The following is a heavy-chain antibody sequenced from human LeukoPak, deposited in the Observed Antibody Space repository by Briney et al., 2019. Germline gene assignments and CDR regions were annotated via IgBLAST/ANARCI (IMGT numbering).Heavy chain of an antibody. D-gene: IGHD3-10*01. V-gene: IGHV4-38-2*01. Sequence: SETLSLTCAVSGYSISSGHYWGWIRQPPGKGLEWIGSLHHSGSTYYNPSLKSRVTMSVDTSKNQFSLKLSSVTAADTAVYYCARGERYDYYGSGSYYDLDYWGQGTLVTVSS. CDR1: GYSISSGHY. CDR2: LHHSGST. J-gene: IGHJ4*02. CDR3: ARGERYDYYGSGSYYDLDY.